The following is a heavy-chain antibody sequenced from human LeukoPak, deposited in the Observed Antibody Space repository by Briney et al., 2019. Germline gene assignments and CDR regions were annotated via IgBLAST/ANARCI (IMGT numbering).Heavy chain of an antibody. CDR3: VRDSKVGATTQAPFDS. J-gene: IGHJ4*02. Sequence: PGGTLRLSCAASGFTFDDYGMSWGLQAPRERLEWVSGIIWNGNSTDYAESLKSRFTISRDTAKNSLSVQMNSVRAADTALYYCVRDSKVGATTQAPFDSWGQGTLVTVSS. V-gene: IGHV3-20*04. D-gene: IGHD1-26*01. CDR2: IIWNGNST. CDR1: GFTFDDYG.